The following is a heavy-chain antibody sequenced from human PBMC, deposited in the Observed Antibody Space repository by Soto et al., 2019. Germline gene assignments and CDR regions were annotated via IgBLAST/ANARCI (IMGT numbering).Heavy chain of an antibody. CDR3: ARGGYYGSGTHPNWFDP. D-gene: IGHD3-10*01. V-gene: IGHV3-30-3*01. CDR2: ISYDGSNK. CDR1: GFTFSSYA. J-gene: IGHJ5*02. Sequence: QVQLVESGGGVVQPGRSLRLSCAASGFTFSSYAMHWVRQAPGKGLEWVAVISYDGSNKYYADSVKGRFTISRDNSKNTLYRQLNSLRAEDTAVYYCARGGYYGSGTHPNWFDPWGQGTLVTVSS.